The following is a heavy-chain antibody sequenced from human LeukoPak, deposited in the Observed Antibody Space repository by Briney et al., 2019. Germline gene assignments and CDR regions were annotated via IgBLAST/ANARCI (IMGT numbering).Heavy chain of an antibody. D-gene: IGHD3-10*02. J-gene: IGHJ6*03. V-gene: IGHV4-39*07. CDR1: GGSISSSSYY. CDR2: IYYSGST. Sequence: KASETLSLTCTVSGGSISSSSYYWGWIRQPPGKGLEWIGSIYYSGSTYYNPSLKSRVTISVDTSKNQFSLKLSSVTAADTAVYYCAREENYARGSYYYYYYYMDVWGKGTTVTVSS. CDR3: AREENYARGSYYYYYYYMDV.